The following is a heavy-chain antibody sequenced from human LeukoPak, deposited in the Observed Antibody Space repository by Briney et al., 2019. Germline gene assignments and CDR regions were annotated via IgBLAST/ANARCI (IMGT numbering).Heavy chain of an antibody. CDR1: GFTFNKYA. CDR3: AKNRGGTYKYYMDV. J-gene: IGHJ6*03. V-gene: IGHV3-23*01. D-gene: IGHD1-1*01. Sequence: PGGSLRLSCAASGFTFNKYAMSWVRQAPGMGLEWLSYVSGSGGATYYADSVKGRFTISRDNSKNTVYLQMGSLRAEDTAVYYCAKNRGGTYKYYMDVWGNGTTVTVPS. CDR2: VSGSGGAT.